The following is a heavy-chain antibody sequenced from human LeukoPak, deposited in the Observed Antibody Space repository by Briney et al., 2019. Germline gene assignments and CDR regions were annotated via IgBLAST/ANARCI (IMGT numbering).Heavy chain of an antibody. Sequence: GGSLRLSCAASGFTFSSYAMSWVRQAPGKGLEWVSAISGSGGSTYYADSVKGRFTISRVNSKTTLYLQMNSLRAEDTAVYYCAKLGIVVVPAAIAYWGQGTLVTVSS. CDR1: GFTFSSYA. CDR2: ISGSGGST. V-gene: IGHV3-23*01. CDR3: AKLGIVVVPAAIAY. J-gene: IGHJ4*02. D-gene: IGHD2-2*01.